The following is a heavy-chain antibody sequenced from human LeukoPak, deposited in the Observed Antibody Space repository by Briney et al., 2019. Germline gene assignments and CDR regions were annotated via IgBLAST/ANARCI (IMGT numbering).Heavy chain of an antibody. D-gene: IGHD1-26*01. V-gene: IGHV4-39*07. Sequence: SETLSLTCTVSGGSISSSSYYWGWIRQPPGKGLEWIGSIYYSGSTYYNPSLKSRVTISVDTSKNQFSLKLSSVTAADTAVYYCASPPGYGGSYRSFDIWGQGTMVTASS. CDR2: IYYSGST. CDR1: GGSISSSSYY. J-gene: IGHJ3*02. CDR3: ASPPGYGGSYRSFDI.